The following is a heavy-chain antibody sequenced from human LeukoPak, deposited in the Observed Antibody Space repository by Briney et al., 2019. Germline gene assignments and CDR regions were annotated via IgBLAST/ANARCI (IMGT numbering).Heavy chain of an antibody. Sequence: PARTLRFSCAASGFTFSSYEMNWVRQAPRKRLEWVSYISSSGSTIYYADSVQGRFTISRDNAQNSLYLQMSSLRAEDTAVYYCARNVYNFDYWGQGTLVTVSS. J-gene: IGHJ4*02. CDR2: ISSSGSTI. V-gene: IGHV3-48*03. D-gene: IGHD3-10*02. CDR3: ARNVYNFDY. CDR1: GFTFSSYE.